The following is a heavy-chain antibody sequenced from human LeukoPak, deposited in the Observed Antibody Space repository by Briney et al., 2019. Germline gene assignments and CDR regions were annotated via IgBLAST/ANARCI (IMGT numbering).Heavy chain of an antibody. CDR1: GFTFSNAW. CDR3: TPKAPAAGRDY. D-gene: IGHD6-13*01. V-gene: IGHV3-15*01. CDR2: IKSKTDGGTT. J-gene: IGHJ4*02. Sequence: RAGGSLRLSCAASGFTFSNAWMSWVRQAPGKGLEWVGGIKSKTDGGTTAYAAPVNGTITISKNESKITLYLQMTSLKTEDTAVYYCTPKAPAAGRDYWGQGALVTVSS.